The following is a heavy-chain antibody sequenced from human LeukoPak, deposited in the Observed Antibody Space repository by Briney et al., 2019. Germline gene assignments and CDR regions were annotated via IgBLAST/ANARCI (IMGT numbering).Heavy chain of an antibody. CDR3: ARDDCSSISCYHNWFDP. V-gene: IGHV3-7*01. CDR1: GFTFSSYW. CDR2: IKQDGSEK. J-gene: IGHJ5*02. Sequence: GGSLRLSCAASGFTFSSYWMSWVRPAPGKGLEWVANIKQDGSEKYYVDSVKGRFTLSRDNAKNSLYLQMNSLRAEDTAVYYCARDDCSSISCYHNWFDPWGQGTLVTVSS. D-gene: IGHD2-2*01.